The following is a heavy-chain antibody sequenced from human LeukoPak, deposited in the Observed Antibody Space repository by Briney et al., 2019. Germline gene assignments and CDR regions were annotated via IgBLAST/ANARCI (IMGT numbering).Heavy chain of an antibody. CDR3: AKGDRGHCTGVKCYPFDY. Sequence: GGSLRLSCVASGFTYANYAMNWVRQAPGKRLERVASITGTGGRGGIYYADSVKGRFTISRDNSKNTLFLQMSSLRAEDTAVYHCAKGDRGHCTGVKCYPFDYWGQGTVVTVSS. V-gene: IGHV3-23*01. J-gene: IGHJ4*02. D-gene: IGHD2-8*02. CDR1: GFTYANYA. CDR2: ITGTGGRGGI.